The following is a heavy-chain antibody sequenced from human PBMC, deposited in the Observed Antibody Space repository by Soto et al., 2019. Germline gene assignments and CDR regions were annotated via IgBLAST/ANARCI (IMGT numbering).Heavy chain of an antibody. D-gene: IGHD6-13*01. CDR3: ARESSAAAGNDY. V-gene: IGHV3-21*01. J-gene: IGHJ4*02. Sequence: GGSLRLSCAASGFTFSSYSMNWVRQAPGKGLEWVSSISSSSSYIYYADSVRGRFTISRDNAKNSLYLQMNSLRAEDTAVYYCARESSAAAGNDYWGQGTLVTVSS. CDR1: GFTFSSYS. CDR2: ISSSSSYI.